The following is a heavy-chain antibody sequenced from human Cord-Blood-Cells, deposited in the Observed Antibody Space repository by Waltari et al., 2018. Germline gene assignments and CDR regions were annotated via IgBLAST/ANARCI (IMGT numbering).Heavy chain of an antibody. Sequence: QVQLVESGGGVVQPGRSLRLSCAASGFTFSSYAMHWFRPAPGKGLEWVAVISYDGSNKYYADSVKGRFTISRDNSKNTLYLQMNSLRAEDTAVYYCATHRGGAVAAEYFQHWGQGTLVTVSS. J-gene: IGHJ1*01. V-gene: IGHV3-30*04. CDR2: ISYDGSNK. CDR1: GFTFSSYA. D-gene: IGHD6-19*01. CDR3: ATHRGGAVAAEYFQH.